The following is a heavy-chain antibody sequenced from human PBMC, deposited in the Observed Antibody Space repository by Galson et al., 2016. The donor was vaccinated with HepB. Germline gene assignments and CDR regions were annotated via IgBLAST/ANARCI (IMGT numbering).Heavy chain of an antibody. D-gene: IGHD2-2*01. V-gene: IGHV3-23*01. J-gene: IGHJ5*02. CDR2: IRNVGGST. CDR1: GFTFSNYA. Sequence: SLRLSCAASGFTFSNYAMSWVRQAPGKGLEWVSAIRNVGGSTYYADSVKGRFTISRDNSKNTLYLQMNSLRAEDTAVYFCAKGSSSSGLYSWFDAWGQGTLVTVSS. CDR3: AKGSSSSGLYSWFDA.